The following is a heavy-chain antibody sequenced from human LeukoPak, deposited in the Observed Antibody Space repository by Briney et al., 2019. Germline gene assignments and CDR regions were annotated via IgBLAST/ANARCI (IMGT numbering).Heavy chain of an antibody. V-gene: IGHV4-34*01. Sequence: LRLSCAASGFTFSSYEMKWVRQAPGKGLEWIGEINHSGSTNYNPSLKSRVAFSVDTSKNQFSLKMDSLTAADTAVYYCARRNYGDSDDAFDIWGQGTVVTVSS. D-gene: IGHD4-17*01. CDR3: ARRNYGDSDDAFDI. CDR1: GFTFSSYE. J-gene: IGHJ3*02. CDR2: INHSGST.